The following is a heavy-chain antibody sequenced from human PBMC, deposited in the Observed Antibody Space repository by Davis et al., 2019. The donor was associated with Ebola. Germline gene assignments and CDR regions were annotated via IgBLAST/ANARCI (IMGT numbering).Heavy chain of an antibody. CDR1: GYTFTSYA. CDR2: INAGNGNT. CDR3: ARDHGVLVPAAMLGYYGMDV. D-gene: IGHD2-2*01. V-gene: IGHV1-3*01. J-gene: IGHJ6*02. Sequence: ASVKVSCKASGYTFTSYAMHWVRQAPGQRLEWMGWINAGNGNTKYSQKFQGRVTITRDTSASTAYMELSSLRSEDTAVYYCARDHGVLVPAAMLGYYGMDVWGQGTTVTVSS.